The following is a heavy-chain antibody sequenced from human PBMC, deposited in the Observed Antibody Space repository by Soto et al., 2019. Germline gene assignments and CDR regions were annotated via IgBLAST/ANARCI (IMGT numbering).Heavy chain of an antibody. D-gene: IGHD6-19*01. CDR3: ARVAVIDYYYYYYMDV. CDR1: GFTFSSYS. J-gene: IGHJ6*03. V-gene: IGHV3-21*01. CDR2: ISSSSSYI. Sequence: PGGSLRLSCAASGFTFSSYSMNWVRQAPGKGLEWVSSISSSSSYIYYADSVKGRFTISRDNAKNSLYLQMNSLRAEDTAVYYCARVAVIDYYYYYYMDVWGKGTTVTVSS.